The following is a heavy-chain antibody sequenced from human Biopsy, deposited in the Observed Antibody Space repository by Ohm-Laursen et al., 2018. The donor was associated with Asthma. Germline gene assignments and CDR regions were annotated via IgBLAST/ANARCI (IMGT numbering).Heavy chain of an antibody. CDR3: ARAVDYSHYYGIDV. CDR2: ISVYNGNT. CDR1: GYTFNSAG. J-gene: IGHJ6*02. V-gene: IGHV1-18*01. D-gene: IGHD3-10*01. Sequence: ASVKVPCKASGYTFNSAGITWVRQAPGQGLEWMGWISVYNGNTKVAQKLQDRVTMITDTSTSTAYMELRSLRSDDTAVYFCARAVDYSHYYGIDVWGQGTTVTVS.